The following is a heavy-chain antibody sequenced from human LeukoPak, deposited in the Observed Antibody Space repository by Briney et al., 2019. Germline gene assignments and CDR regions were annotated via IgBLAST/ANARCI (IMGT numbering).Heavy chain of an antibody. Sequence: GGSLRRSCVASGFTFSNYAMTWVRQAPGKGLEWVSGIGGSDGSTYYADSVKGRFTISRDDSRTTLFLQMNSLRAEDTAVYYCAKTTTISCYVPLDFWGQGTLVTVSS. J-gene: IGHJ4*02. CDR2: IGGSDGST. CDR3: AKTTTISCYVPLDF. V-gene: IGHV3-23*01. D-gene: IGHD2-15*01. CDR1: GFTFSNYA.